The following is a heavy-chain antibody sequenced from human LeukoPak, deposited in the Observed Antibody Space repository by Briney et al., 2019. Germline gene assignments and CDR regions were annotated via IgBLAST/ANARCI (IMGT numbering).Heavy chain of an antibody. CDR1: GIRFTSYT. CDR3: ALSGGAYCGGDCHKFDY. J-gene: IGHJ4*02. CDR2: ISSSSSYI. Sequence: GGSLRLSCAVSGIRFTSYTMSWVRQPPGKGLEWVSSISSSSSYIYYADSVKGRFTISRDNAKNSLYLQMNSLRAEDTAVYYCALSGGAYCGGDCHKFDYWGQGTLVTVSS. D-gene: IGHD2-21*02. V-gene: IGHV3-21*01.